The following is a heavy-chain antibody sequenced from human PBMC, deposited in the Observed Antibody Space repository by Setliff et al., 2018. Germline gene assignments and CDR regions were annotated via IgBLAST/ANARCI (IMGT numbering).Heavy chain of an antibody. V-gene: IGHV1-3*01. J-gene: IGHJ4*02. CDR3: ARDGIAARPGADY. CDR2: INAGNGNT. D-gene: IGHD6-6*01. CDR1: GGTFSSYA. Sequence: ASVKVSCKASGGTFSSYAISWVRQAPGQGLEWMGWINAGNGNTKYSQKFQGRVTITRDTSASTAYMELSSLRSEDTAVYYCARDGIAARPGADYWGQGTLVTVS.